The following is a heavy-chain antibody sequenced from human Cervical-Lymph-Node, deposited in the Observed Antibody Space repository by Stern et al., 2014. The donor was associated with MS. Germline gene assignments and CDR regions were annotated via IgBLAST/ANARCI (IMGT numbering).Heavy chain of an antibody. Sequence: VHLVESGGGVVQPGRSLRLSCAASGFTFSYHAMHWVRQAPGKGLEWVAVISYDGSDNYYAGSVNGRFTLSRDNSKNTLYLQMNSLRAEDTAVYYCARGGAVTSSEYYFDYWGQGTLVTVSS. V-gene: IGHV3-30*01. CDR2: ISYDGSDN. D-gene: IGHD4-17*01. CDR3: ARGGAVTSSEYYFDY. CDR1: GFTFSYHA. J-gene: IGHJ4*02.